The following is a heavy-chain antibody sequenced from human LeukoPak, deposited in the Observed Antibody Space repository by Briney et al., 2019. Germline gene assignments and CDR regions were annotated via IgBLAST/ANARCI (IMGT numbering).Heavy chain of an antibody. CDR1: GVTLSPYG. CDR2: IWYDGSNK. Sequence: GRSLRLSCAASGVTLSPYGMHWVRQAPGKGLEWVAVIWYDGSNKFYADSVKGRFTISRDNSKDTLYLQMNSLRAEDTAVYYCARDYYGSGTNYYYYGMDVWGQGTTVTVSS. CDR3: ARDYYGSGTNYYYYGMDV. V-gene: IGHV3-33*08. J-gene: IGHJ6*02. D-gene: IGHD3-10*01.